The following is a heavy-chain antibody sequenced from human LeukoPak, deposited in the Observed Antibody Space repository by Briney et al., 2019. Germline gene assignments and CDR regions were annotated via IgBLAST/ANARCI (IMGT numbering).Heavy chain of an antibody. Sequence: GGSLRLSCAASGFTFSSYAMHWVRQAPGKGLEWVAVISYDGSNKHYADSVKGRFTISRDNSKNTLYLQMNSLRAEDTAVYYCARDSLGSGSYYFDYWGQGTLVTVSS. D-gene: IGHD3-10*01. CDR1: GFTFSSYA. CDR3: ARDSLGSGSYYFDY. V-gene: IGHV3-30*04. CDR2: ISYDGSNK. J-gene: IGHJ4*02.